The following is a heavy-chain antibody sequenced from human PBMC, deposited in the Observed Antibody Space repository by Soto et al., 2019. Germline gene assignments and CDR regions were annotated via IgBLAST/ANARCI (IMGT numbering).Heavy chain of an antibody. CDR2: ISYDGSNK. D-gene: IGHD5-18*01. J-gene: IGHJ2*01. CDR1: GFTFSSYA. Sequence: QVQLVESGGGVVQPGRSLRLSCAASGFTFSSYAMHWVRQAPGNGLEWVAVISYDGSNKYYADSVKGRFTISRDNSKNTLYLQMKSLRAEATAVYYCARDPLWGTAMVLWYFDLWGRGTLVTVSS. CDR3: ARDPLWGTAMVLWYFDL. V-gene: IGHV3-30-3*01.